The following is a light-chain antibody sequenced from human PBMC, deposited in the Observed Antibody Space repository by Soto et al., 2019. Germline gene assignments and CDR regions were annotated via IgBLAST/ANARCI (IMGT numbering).Light chain of an antibody. Sequence: DIQMTQSPSSLSASVGDRVTIACRASQSINTFLNWYEVKPGKAPKLLIYASSSLQSGVPSRFSGSGSGADFTLNISRLQPEDFASYYCQESYCSPWTFGQGTKVEIK. V-gene: IGKV1-39*01. CDR3: QESYCSPWT. J-gene: IGKJ1*01. CDR2: ASS. CDR1: QSINTF.